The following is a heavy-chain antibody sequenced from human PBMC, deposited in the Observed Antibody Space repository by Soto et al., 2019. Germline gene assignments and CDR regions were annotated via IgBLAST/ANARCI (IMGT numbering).Heavy chain of an antibody. CDR2: IIPIFGTA. D-gene: IGHD2-2*01. Sequence: QVQLVQSGAEVKKPGSSVKVSCKASGGTFSSYAISWVRQAPGQGLEWMGGIIPIFGTANYAQKFQGRVTITADESTSTAYMELSRLRSEDTAVYYCAEVYCSSTSCYGYYYYGMDVWGQGTTVTVSS. CDR1: GGTFSSYA. CDR3: AEVYCSSTSCYGYYYYGMDV. V-gene: IGHV1-69*01. J-gene: IGHJ6*02.